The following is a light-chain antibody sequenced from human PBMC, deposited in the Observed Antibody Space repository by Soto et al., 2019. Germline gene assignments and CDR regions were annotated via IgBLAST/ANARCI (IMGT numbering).Light chain of an antibody. Sequence: QSALTQPRSVSGSPGQSVTISCTGTSSDVGNYNYVAWYRQHPGKAPKLIIYDVGQRPSGVPDRFSGSKSGNTASLTISGLQAEDEADYYCCSYAGSYTGVFGGGTKLTVL. CDR3: CSYAGSYTGV. CDR2: DVG. J-gene: IGLJ3*02. V-gene: IGLV2-11*01. CDR1: SSDVGNYNY.